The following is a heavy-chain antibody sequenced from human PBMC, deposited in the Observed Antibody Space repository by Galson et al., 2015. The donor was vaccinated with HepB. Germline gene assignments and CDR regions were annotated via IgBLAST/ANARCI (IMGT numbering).Heavy chain of an antibody. Sequence: ETLSLTCAVYGGSFSGYYWGWIRQPPGKGLEWIGEIHHSGSTNYNPSLKSRVTILVDTSKNQFSLRLRSVTAADTAVYYCARIPSRNYYYYSGMDVWGQGTTVTVSS. CDR2: IHHSGST. V-gene: IGHV4-34*01. D-gene: IGHD2-21*01. CDR3: ARIPSRNYYYYSGMDV. CDR1: GGSFSGYY. J-gene: IGHJ6*02.